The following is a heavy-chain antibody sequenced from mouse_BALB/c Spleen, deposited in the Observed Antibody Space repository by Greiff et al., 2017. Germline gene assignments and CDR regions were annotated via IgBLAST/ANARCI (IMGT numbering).Heavy chain of an antibody. CDR3: ARRDYYGTWFAY. Sequence: EVQLVESGGGLVKPGGSLKLSCAASGFTFSSYAMSWVRQTPEKRLEWVASISSGGSTYYPDSVKGRFTISRDNARNILYLQMSSLRSEDTAMYYCARRDYYGTWFAYWGQGTLVTVSA. D-gene: IGHD1-1*01. CDR1: GFTFSSYA. J-gene: IGHJ3*01. V-gene: IGHV5-6-5*01. CDR2: ISSGGST.